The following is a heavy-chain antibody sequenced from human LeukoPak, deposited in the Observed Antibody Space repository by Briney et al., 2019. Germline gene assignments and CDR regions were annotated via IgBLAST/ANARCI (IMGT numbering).Heavy chain of an antibody. D-gene: IGHD3-22*01. CDR1: GGSISSGGYY. CDR3: ARTTFYFDSSGHHKWFNP. Sequence: SETLSLTCTVSGGSISSGGYYWSWIRQPPGKGLEWIGYIYHSGSAYYNPSLKSRVTISVDRSKDLFSLKLSSVTAADTAVYYCARTTFYFDSSGHHKWFNPWGQGTLVTVSS. V-gene: IGHV4-30-2*01. J-gene: IGHJ5*02. CDR2: IYHSGSA.